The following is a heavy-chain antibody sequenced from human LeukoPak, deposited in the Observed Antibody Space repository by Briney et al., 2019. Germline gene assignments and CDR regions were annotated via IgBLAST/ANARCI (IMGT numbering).Heavy chain of an antibody. CDR2: ITADGSST. V-gene: IGHV3-23*01. CDR3: AGGYYDILTGSHDAFDI. CDR1: GFTFRSYA. D-gene: IGHD3-9*01. Sequence: PGGSLRLSCAVSGFTFRSYAMKWVRQAPGKGLEWVSAITADGSSTHYTISVKGRFTISRDNSKNTLYLQMHSLRAEDTAVYYCAGGYYDILTGSHDAFDIWGQGTMVTVSS. J-gene: IGHJ3*02.